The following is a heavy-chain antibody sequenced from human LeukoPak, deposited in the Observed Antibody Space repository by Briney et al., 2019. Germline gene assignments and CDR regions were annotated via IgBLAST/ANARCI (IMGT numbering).Heavy chain of an antibody. J-gene: IGHJ4*02. V-gene: IGHV3-23*01. CDR1: GITFSSFA. D-gene: IGHD3-22*01. CDR2: SSGTGDST. Sequence: PGGSLRLSCAASGITFSSFAMNWVRQAPGKGLEWVSTSSGTGDSTNYADSVKGRFTISTDSSKNTLSLQLNSLRAEDTAVYYWAKGYSSGCYDFWGRGTVVSV. CDR3: AKGYSSGCYDF.